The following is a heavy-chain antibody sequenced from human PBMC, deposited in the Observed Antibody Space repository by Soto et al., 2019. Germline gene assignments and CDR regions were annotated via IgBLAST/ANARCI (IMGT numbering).Heavy chain of an antibody. CDR3: VTEWGNTGVRTLGYFTN. CDR1: GLNFRGYG. D-gene: IGHD3-10*01. J-gene: IGHJ4*02. V-gene: IGHV3-33*01. CDR2: IWDDGSKK. Sequence: QVQLVESGGGVVQPGTSLRLSCAASGLNFRGYGFHWVRQAPGKGLDWVAVIWDDGSKKFYADSVKGRCTFSRDDSRNPLFIQINSLREDDTAIYFCVTEWGNTGVRTLGYFTNCGQRTLVTVTS.